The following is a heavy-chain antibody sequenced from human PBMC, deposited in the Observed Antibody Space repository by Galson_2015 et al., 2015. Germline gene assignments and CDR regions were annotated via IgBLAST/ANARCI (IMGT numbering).Heavy chain of an antibody. CDR3: ARRKPARLAPFDS. Sequence: ETLSLTCTVSGGSISTYIWSWVRQPPGKRLDFIGYIYYTGSTNYNPSLKSRVIISVDTSTNQFSLDLSSLTAADTAVYYCARRKPARLAPFDSWGQGILVTVSS. CDR1: GGSISTYI. CDR2: IYYTGST. D-gene: IGHD2-2*01. V-gene: IGHV4-59*08. J-gene: IGHJ4*02.